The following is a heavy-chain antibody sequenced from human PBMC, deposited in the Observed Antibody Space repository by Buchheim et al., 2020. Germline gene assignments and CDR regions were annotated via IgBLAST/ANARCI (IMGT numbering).Heavy chain of an antibody. V-gene: IGHV3-30-3*01. CDR3: ARDLVAIGTDGMDV. CDR1: GFTFSSYA. Sequence: QVQLVESGGGVVQPGRSLRLSCAASGFTFSSYAMHWVRQVPGKGLEWVAVISYDGSNKYYADSVKGRFTISRDNSKNTLYLKMNSLRAEDTAVYYCARDLVAIGTDGMDVWGKGTT. D-gene: IGHD2-15*01. CDR2: ISYDGSNK. J-gene: IGHJ6*04.